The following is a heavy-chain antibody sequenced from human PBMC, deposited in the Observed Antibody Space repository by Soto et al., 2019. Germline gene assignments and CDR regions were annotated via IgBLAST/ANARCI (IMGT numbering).Heavy chain of an antibody. D-gene: IGHD7-27*01. CDR3: ARDPAWGSLDY. Sequence: EAQLVDSGGGLVQPGGSLRLSCAASGFTFSSSWMSWVRQAPGKRLEWVADINHVGSEILYVDSVKGRFTVSRDNTKNSVYLQMNSLRVEDTALYYCARDPAWGSLDYWGLGTLVTVSS. CDR2: INHVGSEI. J-gene: IGHJ4*02. V-gene: IGHV3-7*01. CDR1: GFTFSSSW.